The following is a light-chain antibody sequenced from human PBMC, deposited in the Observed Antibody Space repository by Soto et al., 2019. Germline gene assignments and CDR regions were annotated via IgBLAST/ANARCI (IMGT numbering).Light chain of an antibody. Sequence: DIQMTQSPSTLSASVGDRVTITCRASQSISTWLAWYQQKPGKAPKLLIYTASNLERGAPSRFSGSGSGTAFTLTISTLQPDDFATYYCQQHNSYPRTFGQGTKVEIK. CDR2: TAS. CDR1: QSISTW. CDR3: QQHNSYPRT. V-gene: IGKV1-5*03. J-gene: IGKJ1*01.